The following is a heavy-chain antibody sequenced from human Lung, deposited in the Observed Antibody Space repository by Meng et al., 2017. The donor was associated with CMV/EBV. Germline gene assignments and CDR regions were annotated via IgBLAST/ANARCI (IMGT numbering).Heavy chain of an antibody. D-gene: IGHD3-22*01. J-gene: IGHJ4*02. Sequence: ESLKISCAASGFTVSSNYMSWVRQAPGKGLEWISVLHSDGLTQYADSVKGRFTISRDNHKNTLYLEMSSLRTEDTAVYYCARGILGGYYGSRGDVTDFWGQGTLVTVSS. CDR3: ARGILGGYYGSRGDVTDF. V-gene: IGHV3-66*02. CDR1: GFTVSSNY. CDR2: LHSDGLT.